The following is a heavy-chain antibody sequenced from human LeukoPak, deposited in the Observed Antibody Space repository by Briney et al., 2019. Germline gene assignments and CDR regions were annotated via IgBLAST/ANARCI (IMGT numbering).Heavy chain of an antibody. CDR2: IHYSGST. J-gene: IGHJ5*02. D-gene: IGHD1-14*01. V-gene: IGHV4-59*01. Sequence: SETLSLTCAVYGGPFSDYYWSWIRQPPGKGLEWIAFIHYSGSTSYSPSLKSRVTISVDMSKNQFSLKVNSVTAADTAVYYCARGGASSIPLDPWGQGTLVTVSS. CDR1: GGPFSDYY. CDR3: ARGGASSIPLDP.